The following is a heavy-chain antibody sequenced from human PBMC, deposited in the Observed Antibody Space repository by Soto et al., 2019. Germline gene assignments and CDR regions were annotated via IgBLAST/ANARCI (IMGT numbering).Heavy chain of an antibody. CDR3: ARGGRELHPHFWYFDL. Sequence: EVQLEESGGTLVQPGGSLRLSCAASGFTFSDYDMHWVRQPTGKGLEWVTGIGTAGDTYHPGSVKGRFTISRENAKNSLFLQMNSLRAGDTAVYYCARGGRELHPHFWYFDLWGRGTLVTVSS. CDR2: IGTAGDT. CDR1: GFTFSDYD. D-gene: IGHD1-26*01. V-gene: IGHV3-13*04. J-gene: IGHJ2*01.